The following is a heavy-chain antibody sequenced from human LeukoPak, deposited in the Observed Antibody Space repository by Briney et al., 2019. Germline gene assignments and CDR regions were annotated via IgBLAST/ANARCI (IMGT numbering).Heavy chain of an antibody. V-gene: IGHV4-34*01. J-gene: IGHJ4*02. D-gene: IGHD3-16*01. Sequence: TGGSLRLSCAASGFTFSTHGMNWVRQPPGKGLEWIGEINHSGSTNYNPSLKSRVTISVDTSKNQFSLKLSSVTAADTAVYYCARVDSGVMNWGQGTLVTVSS. CDR2: INHSGST. CDR3: ARVDSGVMN. CDR1: GFTFSTHG.